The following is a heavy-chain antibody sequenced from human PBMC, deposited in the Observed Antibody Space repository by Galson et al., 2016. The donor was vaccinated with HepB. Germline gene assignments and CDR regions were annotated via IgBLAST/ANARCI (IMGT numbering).Heavy chain of an antibody. Sequence: ILSLTCTVSGGSISSADYYWSWIRQHAGKGLEWIGYIYYSGSTYYNPSLKSRVTMSIDTSKNQFSLKMTSVTAADTAVYYCARGYSYGGGIYWGRGTLVTVSS. CDR3: ARGYSYGGGIY. CDR1: GGSISSADYY. V-gene: IGHV4-31*03. D-gene: IGHD5-18*01. J-gene: IGHJ1*01. CDR2: IYYSGST.